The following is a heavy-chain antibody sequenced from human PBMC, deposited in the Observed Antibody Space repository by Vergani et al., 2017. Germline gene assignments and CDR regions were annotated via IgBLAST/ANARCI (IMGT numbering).Heavy chain of an antibody. V-gene: IGHV3-66*01. CDR2: IYSGDST. J-gene: IGHJ2*01. D-gene: IGHD3-3*01. CDR3: ASRGPNYDFWSGYSADWYFTL. CDR1: GFSVSSNY. Sequence: EVQLVESGGGLVQPGRSLRLSCAASGFSVSSNYMSWVRQAPGKGLEWVSVIYSGDSTNYADSVKGRFTISRDNSKNTLYLQMNSLRVEDTAVYYCASRGPNYDFWSGYSADWYFTLWGRGTLVTVSS.